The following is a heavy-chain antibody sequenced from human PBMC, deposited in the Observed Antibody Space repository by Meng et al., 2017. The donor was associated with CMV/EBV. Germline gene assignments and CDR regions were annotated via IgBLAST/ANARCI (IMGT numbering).Heavy chain of an antibody. Sequence: GSLRLSCTVSGGSLRGHYWSWIRQPPGKGLEWIGSIFYTGRTSYNPSLKSRVTLSVDTSKNQFSLKLDSVTAADTAEYFCARGNQYDDHVDSWGQGTLVTVSS. CDR2: IFYTGRT. CDR1: GGSLRGHY. D-gene: IGHD1-14*01. J-gene: IGHJ4*02. CDR3: ARGNQYDDHVDS. V-gene: IGHV4-59*11.